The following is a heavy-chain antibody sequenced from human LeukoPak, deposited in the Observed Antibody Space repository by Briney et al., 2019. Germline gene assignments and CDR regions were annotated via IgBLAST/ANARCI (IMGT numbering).Heavy chain of an antibody. D-gene: IGHD2-15*01. CDR1: GYTFTNYD. J-gene: IGHJ5*02. V-gene: IGHV1-8*01. CDR2: MNPKSGKT. Sequence: ASVKVSCKASGYTFTNYDINWVRQATGQGTEWMGWMNPKSGKTGCAQKFQGRVTMTRNTSISTAYMELSSLRSDDTAVYYCARDQDIVVVVAALRQREMGGFDPWGQGTLVTVSS. CDR3: ARDQDIVVVVAALRQREMGGFDP.